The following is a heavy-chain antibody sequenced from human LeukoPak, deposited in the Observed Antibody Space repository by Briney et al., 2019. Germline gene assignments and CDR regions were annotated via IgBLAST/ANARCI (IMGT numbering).Heavy chain of an antibody. CDR1: GGSISSGSYY. Sequence: SQTLSLTCTVSGGSISSGSYYWSWIRPPAGKGLEWIGRIYTSGSTNYNPSLKSRVTLSVDTSKNQFSLKLSSVTAADTAVYYCARDPDWGHYFDYWGQGTLVTVSS. V-gene: IGHV4-61*02. CDR3: ARDPDWGHYFDY. J-gene: IGHJ4*02. D-gene: IGHD7-27*01. CDR2: IYTSGST.